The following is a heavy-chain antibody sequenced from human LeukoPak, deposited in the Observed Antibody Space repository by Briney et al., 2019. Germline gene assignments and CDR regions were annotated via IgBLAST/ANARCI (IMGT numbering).Heavy chain of an antibody. J-gene: IGHJ5*02. V-gene: IGHV4-39*07. CDR3: ARGISSCTSTSCYFSPISRRVWFDP. D-gene: IGHD2-2*01. CDR2: IHYSETT. Sequence: SETLSLTCTVSGGSISSSNYYWGWIRQPPGKGLEWIASIHYSETTYYNPSLKSRVTISLDTSKNQFSLKLSSVTAADTAVYYCARGISSCTSTSCYFSPISRRVWFDPWGQGTLVTVSS. CDR1: GGSISSSNYY.